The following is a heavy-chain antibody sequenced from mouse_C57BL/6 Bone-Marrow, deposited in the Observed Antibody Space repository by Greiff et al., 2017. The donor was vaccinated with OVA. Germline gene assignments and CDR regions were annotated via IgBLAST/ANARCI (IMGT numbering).Heavy chain of an antibody. CDR2: IDPSDSYT. Sequence: VQLQQPGAELVKPGASVKLSCKASGYTFTSYWMQWVKQRPGQGLEWIGEIDPSDSYTNSNQKFKGKATLTVDTSSSTAYMQRSSLTSEDSAVYYYARGDGSGGAWFAYWGQGTLVTVSA. CDR3: ARGDGSGGAWFAY. J-gene: IGHJ3*01. CDR1: GYTFTSYW. D-gene: IGHD1-1*01. V-gene: IGHV1-50*01.